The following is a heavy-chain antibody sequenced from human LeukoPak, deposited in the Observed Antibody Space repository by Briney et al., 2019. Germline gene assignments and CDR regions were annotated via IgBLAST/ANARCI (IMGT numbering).Heavy chain of an antibody. D-gene: IGHD2-2*01. CDR2: ISSDGSHK. Sequence: TGGSLRLSCAASGFTFSKFGVHWVRQAPGKGLEWVAVISSDGSHKYYADSVKGRFTISRDNSQSTAYIQMNSLIIEDTAVYYCARDLRSEKPKVVPAAITVVVDYWGQGTLVTVSS. V-gene: IGHV3-30*04. J-gene: IGHJ4*02. CDR1: GFTFSKFG. CDR3: ARDLRSEKPKVVPAAITVVVDY.